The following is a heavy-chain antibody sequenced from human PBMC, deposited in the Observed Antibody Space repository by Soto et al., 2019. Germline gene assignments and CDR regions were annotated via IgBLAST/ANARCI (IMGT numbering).Heavy chain of an antibody. V-gene: IGHV4-59*12. CDR1: GGSISSYY. CDR2: IYYSGST. D-gene: IGHD3-10*01. Sequence: SETLSLTCTVSGGSISSYYWSWIRQPPGKGLEWIGYIYYSGSTNYNPSLKSRVTISVDTSKNQFSLKLSSVTAADTAVYYCATARSTMVRGVIIGYYMDVWGKGTTVTVSS. J-gene: IGHJ6*03. CDR3: ATARSTMVRGVIIGYYMDV.